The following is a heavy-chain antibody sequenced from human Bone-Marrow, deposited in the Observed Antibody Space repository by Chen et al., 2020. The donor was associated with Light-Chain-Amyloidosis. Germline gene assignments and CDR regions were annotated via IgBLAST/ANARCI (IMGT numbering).Heavy chain of an antibody. D-gene: IGHD4-17*01. J-gene: IGHJ4*02. CDR3: ARVQSTVTTFFAAPPDY. CDR1: GGTFRRYA. CDR2: IIPIFGTA. V-gene: IGHV1-69*01. Sequence: QVQLVQSGAEVKKPGSSVKVSCKASGGTFRRYAISWVRQAPGQGLEWMGGIIPIFGTANYAQKFQGRVTITADESTSTAYMELSSLRSEDTAVYYCARVQSTVTTFFAAPPDYWGQGTLVTVSS.